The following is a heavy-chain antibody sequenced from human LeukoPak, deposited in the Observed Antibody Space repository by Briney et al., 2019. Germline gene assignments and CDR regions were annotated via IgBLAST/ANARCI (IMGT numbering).Heavy chain of an antibody. V-gene: IGHV3-64*01. CDR3: ARDRGGYYDFWSGYHDAFDI. D-gene: IGHD3-3*01. J-gene: IGHJ3*02. Sequence: GGSLRLSCAASGFTFSSYAMHWVRQAPGKGLEYVSAISSNGGSTYYANSVKGRFTISRDNSKNTLYLQMGSLRAEDMAVYYCARDRGGYYDFWSGYHDAFDIWGQGTMVTVSS. CDR1: GFTFSSYA. CDR2: ISSNGGST.